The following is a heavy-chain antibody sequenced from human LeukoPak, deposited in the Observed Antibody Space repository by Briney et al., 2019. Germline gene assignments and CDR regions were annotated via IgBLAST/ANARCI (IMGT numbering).Heavy chain of an antibody. V-gene: IGHV3-23*01. CDR1: GFTFSSYA. CDR2: ISGSGGST. D-gene: IGHD4-11*01. CDR3: AKDGGGYSEPYYFDY. Sequence: GGSLRLSCAASGFTFSSYAMSWVRQAPGKGLEWVSAISGSGGSTYYADSVKGRFTISRDNSKNILYLQMDSLRVEDTAIYYCAKDGGGYSEPYYFDYWGQGSAVTVSS. J-gene: IGHJ4*02.